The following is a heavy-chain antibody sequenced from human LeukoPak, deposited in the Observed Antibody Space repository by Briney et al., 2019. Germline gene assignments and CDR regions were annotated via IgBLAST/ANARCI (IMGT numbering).Heavy chain of an antibody. CDR1: GGSISSYY. CDR3: ARHVKYNWNDRGIDY. V-gene: IGHV4-4*09. Sequence: SETLSLTCTVSGGSISSYYWSWIRQPPGKGLEWIGYIYTSGSTNYNPSLKSRVTISVDTSKNQFSLKLSSVTAADTAVYYCARHVKYNWNDRGIDYWGLGTLVTVSS. CDR2: IYTSGST. J-gene: IGHJ4*02. D-gene: IGHD1-20*01.